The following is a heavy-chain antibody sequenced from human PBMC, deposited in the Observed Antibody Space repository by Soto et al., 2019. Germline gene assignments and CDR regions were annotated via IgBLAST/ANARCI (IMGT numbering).Heavy chain of an antibody. CDR2: IYHSLSIVYNPFL. CDR1: SGSFSGYY. J-gene: IGHJ4*02. V-gene: IGHV4-34*01. CDR3: ARHEGYYFDY. Sequence: SETLSLTCAVYSGSFSGYYWSWVRQPPGKGLEWIGEIYHSLSIVYNPFLVYNPSLESRVTISGDSSKNQFSLKLRSVAAADTGVYYCARHEGYYFDYWGPGTLVTVSS.